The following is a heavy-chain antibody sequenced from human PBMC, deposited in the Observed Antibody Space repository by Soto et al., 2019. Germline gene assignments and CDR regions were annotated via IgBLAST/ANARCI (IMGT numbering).Heavy chain of an antibody. CDR1: GFTFSSYS. CDR2: ISSSSSTI. J-gene: IGHJ4*02. Sequence: EVQLVESGGGLVQPGGSLRLSCAASGFTFSSYSMNWVRQAPGKGLEWVSYISSSSSTIYYADSVKGRFTISRDNAKNSLDLQMNSLRAEDTAVYYCARDEAAGTDYWGQGTLVTVSS. CDR3: ARDEAAGTDY. D-gene: IGHD6-13*01. V-gene: IGHV3-48*01.